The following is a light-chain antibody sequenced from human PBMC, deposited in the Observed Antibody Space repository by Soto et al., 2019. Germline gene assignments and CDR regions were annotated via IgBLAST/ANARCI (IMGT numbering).Light chain of an antibody. J-gene: IGKJ1*01. CDR3: QQFHYWWT. V-gene: IGKV3-15*01. Sequence: EILMTQSSAPLSLSPGERAPLSFRASQNIDNKLVWYRQKPGQVPRLLIYDASTRATGIPARFSGSGSGTEFTLTISSLQSEDFAFYYCQQFHYWWTFGQGTKVDIK. CDR2: DAS. CDR1: QNIDNK.